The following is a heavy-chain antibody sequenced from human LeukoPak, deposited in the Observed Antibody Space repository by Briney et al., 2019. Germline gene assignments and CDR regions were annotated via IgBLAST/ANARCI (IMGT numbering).Heavy chain of an antibody. CDR1: GFTLSRYG. CDR3: ARDAWGVVAATLDV. J-gene: IGHJ6*02. V-gene: IGHV3-33*01. D-gene: IGHD5-12*01. Sequence: GGSLRLSCAASGFTLSRYGMHWVHQAPGKGLEWVAVIWNDGRNKYYADSVKGRFTISRDNSKNTVYLQMNSLRAEDTAVYHCARDAWGVVAATLDVWGQGTTVTVSS. CDR2: IWNDGRNK.